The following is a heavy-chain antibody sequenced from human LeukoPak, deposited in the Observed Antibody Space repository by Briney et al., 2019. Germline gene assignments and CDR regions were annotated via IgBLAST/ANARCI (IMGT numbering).Heavy chain of an antibody. CDR2: IHHSGNS. D-gene: IGHD7-27*01. CDR1: GASVTDYY. Sequence: PSETLSLTCTVSGASVTDYYWRWIRQSPGKELEWISYIHHSGNSDYNPSLRSRVTTSLDTSKNQFSLNLISVTAADTAVYYCTRGHWGLQSWSQGTLVTVSS. CDR3: TRGHWGLQS. V-gene: IGHV4-59*02. J-gene: IGHJ5*02.